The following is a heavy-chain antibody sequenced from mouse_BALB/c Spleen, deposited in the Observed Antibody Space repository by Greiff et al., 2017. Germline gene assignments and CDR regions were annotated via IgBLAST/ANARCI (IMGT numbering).Heavy chain of an antibody. J-gene: IGHJ1*01. CDR3: ARHDIYYGSSKYFDV. CDR1: GFDFSRYW. V-gene: IGHV4-1*02. CDR2: INPDSSTI. Sequence: DVKLVESGGGLVQPGGSLKLSCAASGFDFSRYWMSWVRQAPGKGLEWIGEINPDSSTINYTPSLKDKFIISRDNAKNTLYLQMSKVRSEDTALYYCARHDIYYGSSKYFDVWGAGTTVTVSS. D-gene: IGHD1-1*01.